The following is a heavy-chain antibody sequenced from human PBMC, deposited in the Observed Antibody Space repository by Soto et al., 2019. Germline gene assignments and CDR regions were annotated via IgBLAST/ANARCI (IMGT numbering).Heavy chain of an antibody. D-gene: IGHD5-18*01. Sequence: QVQLVESGGGVVQPGRSLRLPCAASGFTFSSYGMHWVRQAPGKGLEWVAVISYDGSKEFYADPVKGRFTISRDNSKNTLYLQMNSLRAEDTAVYYCAKDLRLWSKDYYYYGMDVWGQGTTVTVSS. CDR1: GFTFSSYG. J-gene: IGHJ6*02. CDR2: ISYDGSKE. V-gene: IGHV3-30*18. CDR3: AKDLRLWSKDYYYYGMDV.